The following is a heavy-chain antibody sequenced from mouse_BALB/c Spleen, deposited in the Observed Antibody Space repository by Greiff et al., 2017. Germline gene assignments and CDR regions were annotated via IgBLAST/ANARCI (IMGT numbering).Heavy chain of an antibody. Sequence: EVKVVESGGGLVKPGGSLKLSCAASGFTFSSYAMSWVRQSPEKRLEWVAEISSGGSYTYYPDTVTGRFTISRDNAKNTLYLEMSSLRSEDTAMYYCAREEDYYGSSRAMDYWGQGTSVTVSS. CDR3: AREEDYYGSSRAMDY. CDR1: GFTFSSYA. J-gene: IGHJ4*01. D-gene: IGHD1-1*01. V-gene: IGHV5-9-4*01. CDR2: ISSGGSYT.